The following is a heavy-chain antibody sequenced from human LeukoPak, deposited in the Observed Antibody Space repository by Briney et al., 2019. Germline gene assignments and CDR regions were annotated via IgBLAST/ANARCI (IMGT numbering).Heavy chain of an antibody. J-gene: IGHJ4*02. V-gene: IGHV3-48*03. D-gene: IGHD1-26*01. CDR2: ISSSGSTI. Sequence: PGGSLRLSCAASGFTFSSYEMNWVRQAPGKGLEWVSYISSSGSTIYYADSVKGRFTISRDNAKNSLYLQMNSLRAEDTSVYYCARESRGSYPGYWGQGTLVTVSS. CDR1: GFTFSSYE. CDR3: ARESRGSYPGY.